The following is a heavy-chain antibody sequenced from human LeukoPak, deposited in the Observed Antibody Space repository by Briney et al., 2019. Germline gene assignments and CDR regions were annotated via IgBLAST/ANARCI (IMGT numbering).Heavy chain of an antibody. V-gene: IGHV4-31*03. CDR2: IYSSGNT. J-gene: IGHJ6*02. CDR3: ARGDRYGMDV. CDR1: GGSINSHSYF. Sequence: PSETLSLTCTVSGGSINSHSYFWNWIRQHPGKGLEWIGSIYSSGNTYYNPSLKSRLTMSVDMSKKQFSLKLNSVTAADTAVYYCARGDRYGMDVRGQGTTVTVSS.